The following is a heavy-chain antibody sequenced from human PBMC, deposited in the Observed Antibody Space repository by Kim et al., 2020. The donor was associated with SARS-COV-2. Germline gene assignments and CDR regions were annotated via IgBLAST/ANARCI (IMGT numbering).Heavy chain of an antibody. Sequence: GGSLRLSCAASGFTFSSHWMHWVRQAPGKGLVWVSRINSDGSTISYADSVKGRFTISRDNDKNTLYLQMNSLRAEDTDVYYCARRQFTSGWYYLDYCSQGTLLTVTS. D-gene: IGHD6-19*01. J-gene: IGHJ4*02. CDR1: GFTFSSHW. CDR2: INSDGSTI. V-gene: IGHV3-74*01. CDR3: ARRQFTSGWYYLDY.